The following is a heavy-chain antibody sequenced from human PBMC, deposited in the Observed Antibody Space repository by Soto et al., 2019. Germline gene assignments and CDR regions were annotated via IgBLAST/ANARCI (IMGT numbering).Heavy chain of an antibody. CDR3: ARDPGISHIFLDY. J-gene: IGHJ4*02. CDR1: GDSVSSNSAT. Sequence: SQTLSLTCGISGDSVSSNSATWNWIRQSPSRGLEWLGRTYYRSKWYNDFAASVKSRISINPDTSKNQFSLQLTSVTPEDTAVYYCARDPGISHIFLDYWGQGTLVTVSS. D-gene: IGHD2-21*01. V-gene: IGHV6-1*01. CDR2: TYYRSKWYN.